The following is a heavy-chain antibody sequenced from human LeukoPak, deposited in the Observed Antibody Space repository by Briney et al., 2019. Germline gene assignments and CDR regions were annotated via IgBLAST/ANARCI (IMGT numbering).Heavy chain of an antibody. CDR3: ASGWYYHYFGTDV. V-gene: IGHV1-8*01. D-gene: IGHD2-15*01. J-gene: IGHJ6*02. Sequence: GASVKVSCKAAGDIFTTYDVHWVRQASGQGLEWMGWMNPKSGDRGYAKKFQDRVAMTMNNSIRTAYMELRGLQHEDTAVYYCASGWYYHYFGTDVWGQGTTVIVSS. CDR2: MNPKSGDR. CDR1: GDIFTTYD.